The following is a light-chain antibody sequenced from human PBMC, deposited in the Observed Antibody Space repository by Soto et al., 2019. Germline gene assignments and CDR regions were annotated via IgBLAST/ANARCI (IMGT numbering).Light chain of an antibody. V-gene: IGKV1-9*01. CDR1: QVISAS. J-gene: IGKJ4*01. CDR2: AAS. CDR3: QQRSNWPLT. Sequence: DIQLTQSPSFLSPSIGESVTITCRASQVISASLAWYQVKPGKAPKLLIYAASTLESGVPSRFSATVSGTEFSLTISSLEPEDFAVYYCQQRSNWPLTFGGGTKVDIK.